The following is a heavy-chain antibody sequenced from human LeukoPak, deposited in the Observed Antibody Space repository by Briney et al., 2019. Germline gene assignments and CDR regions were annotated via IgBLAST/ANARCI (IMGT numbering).Heavy chain of an antibody. CDR3: ARDAERCFDYSNSLKY. J-gene: IGHJ4*02. CDR2: IWSDGTEK. Sequence: GGSLRLSCSASGFTYSHYGMHWVGQAPAKGLAWVAVIWSDGTEKHYSDAVKGRFTISRDNFGNTLYLQMNSLRGDDTAVYYCARDAERCFDYSNSLKYWGQGTLVTVSS. V-gene: IGHV3-33*08. D-gene: IGHD4-11*01. CDR1: GFTYSHYG.